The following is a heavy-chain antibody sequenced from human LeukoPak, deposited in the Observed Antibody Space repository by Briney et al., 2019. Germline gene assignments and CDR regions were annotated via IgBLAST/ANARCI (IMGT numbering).Heavy chain of an antibody. D-gene: IGHD3-22*01. J-gene: IGHJ2*01. V-gene: IGHV4-59*08. CDR1: GGSISSYY. CDR3: ARHLPYDSSGYYYWYFDL. Sequence: PSETLSLTCTVSGGSISSYYWSWIRQPPGKGLEWIGYIYYSGSTNYTPSLKSRVTISVDTSKNQFSLKLSSVTAADTAVYYCARHLPYDSSGYYYWYFDLWGRGTLVTVSS. CDR2: IYYSGST.